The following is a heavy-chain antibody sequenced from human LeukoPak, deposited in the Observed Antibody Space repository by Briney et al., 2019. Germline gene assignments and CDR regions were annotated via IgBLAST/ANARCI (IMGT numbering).Heavy chain of an antibody. V-gene: IGHV3-74*01. CDR2: INNDGSIT. D-gene: IGHD6-6*01. CDR3: ARGGIAARFAY. Sequence: GGSLRLSCAASGFILSRYWMHWVRQVPGKELVWVSRINNDGSITNSADSVKGRFTISRDNAKNSLYLQMNSLRVEDTAVYYCARGGIAARFAYWGQGTLVTVSS. J-gene: IGHJ4*02. CDR1: GFILSRYW.